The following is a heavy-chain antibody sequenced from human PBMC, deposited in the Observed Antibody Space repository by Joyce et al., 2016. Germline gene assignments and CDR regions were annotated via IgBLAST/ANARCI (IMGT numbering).Heavy chain of an antibody. V-gene: IGHV4-34*01. CDR1: GGSLSGYY. CDR3: ARARRGIILARGEMGEYLQH. D-gene: IGHD3-10*01. J-gene: IGHJ1*01. CDR2: VTDRGRT. Sequence: QVQLQEWGAGLLKPSETLSLTCAAYGGSLSGYYWSWIRRAPGMGLEWIGEVTDRGRTNYNPSLKSRATTSMDTSKNQFSLRLTTVTAADTAVYFCARARRGIILARGEMGEYLQHWGRGTVVIVSS.